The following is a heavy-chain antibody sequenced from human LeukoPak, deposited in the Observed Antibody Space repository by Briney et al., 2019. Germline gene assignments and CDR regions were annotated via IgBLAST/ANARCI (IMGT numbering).Heavy chain of an antibody. CDR1: GFTFSSAA. Sequence: GGSLSLSRVASGFTFSSAAMTWVRQAPGKGLEWISTITGSDDETYYANSVRGRFTISRDSSTNTVHLQMNSLRVDDTAIYYCAKGPQLYSGYHPGYWGQGTLVTVSS. J-gene: IGHJ4*02. CDR2: ITGSDDET. D-gene: IGHD3-22*01. V-gene: IGHV3-23*01. CDR3: AKGPQLYSGYHPGY.